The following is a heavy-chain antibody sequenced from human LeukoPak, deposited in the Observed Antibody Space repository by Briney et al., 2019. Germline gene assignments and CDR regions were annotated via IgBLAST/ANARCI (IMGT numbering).Heavy chain of an antibody. J-gene: IGHJ3*02. CDR2: IRYDASNQ. V-gene: IGHV3-30*02. D-gene: IGHD2-15*01. CDR3: AKDPSLREGYLDGFDI. CDR1: GFTFSSYG. Sequence: GGSLRLSCAASGFTFSSYGMHWVRQAPGKGLEWVAFIRYDASNQYYADSVKGRFTISRDKSRNTVSLQMNSLRADDTAVYYCAKDPSLREGYLDGFDIWGQGTMVTVSS.